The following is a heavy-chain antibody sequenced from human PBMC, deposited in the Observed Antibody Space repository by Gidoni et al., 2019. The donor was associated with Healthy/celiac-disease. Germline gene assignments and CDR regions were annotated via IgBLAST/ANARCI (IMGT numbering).Heavy chain of an antibody. V-gene: IGHV1-69*08. Sequence: QVQLVQSGAEVKKPGSSVKVSCKASGGTFSSYTISWVRQAPGQGLEWMGRIIPILGIANYAQKFQGRVTITADKSTSTAYMGLSSLRSEDTAVYYCARDGSGWSREYYFDYWGQGTLVTVSS. CDR2: IIPILGIA. J-gene: IGHJ4*02. CDR1: GGTFSSYT. D-gene: IGHD6-19*01. CDR3: ARDGSGWSREYYFDY.